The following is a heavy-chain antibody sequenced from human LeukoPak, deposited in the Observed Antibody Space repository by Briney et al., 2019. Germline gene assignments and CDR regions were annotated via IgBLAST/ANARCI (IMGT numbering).Heavy chain of an antibody. CDR2: IKHDESEK. D-gene: IGHD3-16*01. CDR1: GFSFNSDW. CDR3: TRRLDD. Sequence: GGSLRLSCAASGFSFNSDWMDWVRQAPGKGLEWVANIKHDESEKNYLVSVKGRFTISRDNAQNSLYLQMNGLRVEDTAVYSCTRRLDDWGQGTLVTVSS. J-gene: IGHJ4*02. V-gene: IGHV3-7*01.